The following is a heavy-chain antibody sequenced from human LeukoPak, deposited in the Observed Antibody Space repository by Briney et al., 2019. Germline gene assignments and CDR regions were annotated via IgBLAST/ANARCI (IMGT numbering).Heavy chain of an antibody. Sequence: PSETLSLTCTVSGGSISSGSYYWSWIRQPAGKGLEWIGRIYTSGSTNYNPSLKSRVTISVDTSKNQFSLKLSSVTAADTAVYYCAREGDCGGDCYLNWFDPWGQRTLVTVSS. CDR1: GGSISSGSYY. D-gene: IGHD2-21*02. CDR2: IYTSGST. J-gene: IGHJ5*02. CDR3: AREGDCGGDCYLNWFDP. V-gene: IGHV4-61*02.